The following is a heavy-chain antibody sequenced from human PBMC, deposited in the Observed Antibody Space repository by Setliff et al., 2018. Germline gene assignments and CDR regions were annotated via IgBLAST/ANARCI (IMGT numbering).Heavy chain of an antibody. V-gene: IGHV5-51*01. CDR2: IYPGNADT. D-gene: IGHD2-21*01. CDR1: GYSFADYW. CDR3: ARRGERFFNWFDP. Sequence: PGESLKIPCKGSGYSFADYWIAWVRQTPGKGLEWMGTIYPGNADTRYSPSFQGQVTISTDTSINTAFLQWNNLKASDTAVYYCARRGERFFNWFDPWGQGTLVTVSS. J-gene: IGHJ5*02.